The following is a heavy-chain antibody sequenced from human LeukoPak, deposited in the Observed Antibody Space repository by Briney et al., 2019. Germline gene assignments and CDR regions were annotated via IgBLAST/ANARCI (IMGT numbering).Heavy chain of an antibody. CDR3: ARRARGAKFGSGAFDI. D-gene: IGHD3-10*01. Sequence: SETLSLTCAVYSGSFSGYYRSWIRQPPGKGLEWIGEITHSGSTNYNPSLESRVTISVDTSKNQFSLKLSSVTAADTAVYYCARRARGAKFGSGAFDIWGQGTMVTVSS. CDR2: ITHSGST. CDR1: SGSFSGYY. V-gene: IGHV4-34*01. J-gene: IGHJ3*02.